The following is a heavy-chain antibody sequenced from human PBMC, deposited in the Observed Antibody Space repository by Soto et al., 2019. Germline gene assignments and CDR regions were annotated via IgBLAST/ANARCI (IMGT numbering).Heavy chain of an antibody. D-gene: IGHD5-12*01. CDR3: AREGGIVATIHYYGMDV. CDR2: INPSGGST. V-gene: IGHV1-46*01. Sequence: GASVKVSCKASGYTFTSYYMHWVRQAPGQGLEWMGIINPSGGSTSYAQKFQGRVTMTRDTSTSTVYMELSSLRSEDTAVYYCAREGGIVATIHYYGMDVWGQGTTVTVSS. J-gene: IGHJ6*02. CDR1: GYTFTSYY.